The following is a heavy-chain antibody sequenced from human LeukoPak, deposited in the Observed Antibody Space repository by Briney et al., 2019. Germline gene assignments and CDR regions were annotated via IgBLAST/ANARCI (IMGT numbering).Heavy chain of an antibody. CDR3: AKDSYPYYYDSSGYYHDY. J-gene: IGHJ4*02. D-gene: IGHD3-22*01. Sequence: GGSLRLSCAASGFTFSSYAMSWVRQPPGKGLEWVSGISGSGDNTYYADSVKGRFTISRDNSKNTLYLQMNSLRAEDTAVYYCAKDSYPYYYDSSGYYHDYWGQGTLVTVSS. CDR2: ISGSGDNT. V-gene: IGHV3-23*01. CDR1: GFTFSSYA.